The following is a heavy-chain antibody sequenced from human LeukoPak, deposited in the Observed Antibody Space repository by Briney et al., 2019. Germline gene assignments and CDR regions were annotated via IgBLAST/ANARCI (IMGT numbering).Heavy chain of an antibody. D-gene: IGHD3-10*01. CDR2: ISDDGTTT. J-gene: IGHJ5*02. CDR3: ARDSRYHSGWGSYQPYWFDP. CDR1: GFTFNLDW. V-gene: IGHV3-74*01. Sequence: GGSLRLSCAASGFTFNLDWIHWVRQPPGKGLEWLSRISDDGTTTNYADSVNGRFTISRDNAKNTLYLQMDNLRVDDAAAYYCARDSRYHSGWGSYQPYWFDPWGQGTLVTVSS.